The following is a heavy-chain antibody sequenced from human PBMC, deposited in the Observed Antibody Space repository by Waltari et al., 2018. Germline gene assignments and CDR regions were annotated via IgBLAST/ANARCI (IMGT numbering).Heavy chain of an antibody. D-gene: IGHD7-27*01. J-gene: IGHJ6*03. Sequence: QVQLVESGGGVVQPGGSLRLSCAASGFTFSSYGMHWVRQAPGKGLEWVAFIRYDGSNKYYVDSVKGRFTISRDNSKNTLYLQMNSLRAEDTAVYYCAKDSNWGGYYYMDVWGKGTTVTISS. V-gene: IGHV3-30*02. CDR3: AKDSNWGGYYYMDV. CDR1: GFTFSSYG. CDR2: IRYDGSNK.